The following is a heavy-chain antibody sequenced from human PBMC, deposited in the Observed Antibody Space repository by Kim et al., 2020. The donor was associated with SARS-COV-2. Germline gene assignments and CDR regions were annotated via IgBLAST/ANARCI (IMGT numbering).Heavy chain of an antibody. CDR3: ARGNGEHTAFDY. CDR1: GFTFSSYE. J-gene: IGHJ4*02. D-gene: IGHD4-17*01. CDR2: ISSSGSTI. V-gene: IGHV3-48*03. Sequence: GGSLRLSCAASGFTFSSYEMNWVRQAPGKGLEWVSYISSSGSTIYYADSVKGRFTISRDNAKNSLYLQMNSLRAEDTAVYYCARGNGEHTAFDYWGQGTLVTVSS.